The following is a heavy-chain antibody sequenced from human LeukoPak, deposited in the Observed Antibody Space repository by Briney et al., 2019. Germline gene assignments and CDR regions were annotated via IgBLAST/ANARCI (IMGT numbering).Heavy chain of an antibody. V-gene: IGHV4-59*01. CDR3: ARAPFLEWLVRSWFDP. D-gene: IGHD3-3*01. J-gene: IGHJ5*02. CDR1: GGSISSYY. Sequence: SETLSLTCTVSGGSISSYYWSWIRQPPGKGLEWIGYIYYSGSTNYNPSLKSRVTISVDTSKNQFSLKLSSVTAADTAVYYCARAPFLEWLVRSWFDPWGQGTLVTVSS. CDR2: IYYSGST.